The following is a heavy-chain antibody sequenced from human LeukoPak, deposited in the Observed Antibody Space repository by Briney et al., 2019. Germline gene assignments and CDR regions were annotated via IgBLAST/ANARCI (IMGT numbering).Heavy chain of an antibody. J-gene: IGHJ4*02. Sequence: GGSLRLSCAASGFTISSYAMNWVRLAPGKGLEWVSPISDSGGNTYYADSVKGRFTIYRHNSKKTLYLQMNSLGADDTAVYSCATRRLSDHFDYWGQGTLVTVS. D-gene: IGHD3-16*01. V-gene: IGHV3-23*01. CDR3: ATRRLSDHFDY. CDR2: ISDSGGNT. CDR1: GFTISSYA.